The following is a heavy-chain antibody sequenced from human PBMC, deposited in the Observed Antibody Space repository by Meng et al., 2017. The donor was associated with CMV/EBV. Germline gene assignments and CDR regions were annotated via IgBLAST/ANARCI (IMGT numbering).Heavy chain of an antibody. D-gene: IGHD2-2*01. Sequence: GEPLKISRAASGFTFSDYYMGWLRQAPGKVLEWGSYISSSGSTIYYADSVKGRYTSSRDNAKNSLYLQMHSLRAEDTAAYYCAIDPNIVVVPAAPRVHYYYYGMDVWGQGTTVTVSS. CDR2: ISSSGSTI. J-gene: IGHJ6*02. CDR1: GFTFSDYY. V-gene: IGHV3-11*01. CDR3: AIDPNIVVVPAAPRVHYYYYGMDV.